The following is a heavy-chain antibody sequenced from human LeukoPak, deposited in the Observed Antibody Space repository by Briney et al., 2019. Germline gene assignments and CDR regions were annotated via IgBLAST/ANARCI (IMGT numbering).Heavy chain of an antibody. Sequence: PGGSLRLSCVASGFTFSNYGMHWVRQAPGEGLEWVAVIWYDGSKKDYEDSVKGRFTISRDNSKNTLYLQMNSLRGDDTAVYYCARDGDDYIWGSYRNSNWFDPWGQGTLVTVSS. V-gene: IGHV3-33*08. CDR2: IWYDGSKK. CDR3: ARDGDDYIWGSYRNSNWFDP. CDR1: GFTFSNYG. D-gene: IGHD3-16*02. J-gene: IGHJ5*02.